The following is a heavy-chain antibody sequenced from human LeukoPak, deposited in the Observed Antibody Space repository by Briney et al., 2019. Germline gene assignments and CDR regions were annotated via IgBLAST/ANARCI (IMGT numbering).Heavy chain of an antibody. CDR3: ARDAGSRTYYYDSSPYAY. D-gene: IGHD3-22*01. V-gene: IGHV3-7*01. CDR2: IEQDGSEK. Sequence: PGGSLRLSCAASGFTFSSYWMSWVRQAPGKGLEWVANIEQDGSEKYYVDSVKGRFTISRDNAKNSLYLRMNSLRAEDTAVYYCARDAGSRTYYYDSSPYAYWGQGTLVTVSS. CDR1: GFTFSSYW. J-gene: IGHJ4*02.